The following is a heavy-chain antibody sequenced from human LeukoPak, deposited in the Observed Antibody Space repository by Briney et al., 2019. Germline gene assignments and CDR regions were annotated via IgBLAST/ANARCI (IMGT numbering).Heavy chain of an antibody. J-gene: IGHJ3*02. V-gene: IGHV3-66*04. CDR1: GFTVSSNY. Sequence: QPGGSLTLPCTASGFTVSSNYMSWVRQAPGKGLGWVAVIYSGGSTYYADSVKGRFTISRDNSKNTLHLKMNSVRADDTAVYSCARLLSAVDAFDTWGQGTMVTVSS. CDR3: ARLLSAVDAFDT. CDR2: IYSGGST. D-gene: IGHD2-15*01.